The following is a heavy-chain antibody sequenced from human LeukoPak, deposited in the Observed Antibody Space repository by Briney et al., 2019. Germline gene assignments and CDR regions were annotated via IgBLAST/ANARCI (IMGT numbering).Heavy chain of an antibody. CDR3: TRESGSYHGNDY. CDR1: GYTFTGYY. D-gene: IGHD1-26*01. V-gene: IGHV1-2*06. Sequence: ASVKVFCKASGYTFTGYYMHWVRQAPGQGLEWMGRVNPNNGATNYAQKLQGRVTITGDTSISTAYMELSSLRSDDTAVYYCTRESGSYHGNDYWGQGTLVTVSS. CDR2: VNPNNGAT. J-gene: IGHJ4*02.